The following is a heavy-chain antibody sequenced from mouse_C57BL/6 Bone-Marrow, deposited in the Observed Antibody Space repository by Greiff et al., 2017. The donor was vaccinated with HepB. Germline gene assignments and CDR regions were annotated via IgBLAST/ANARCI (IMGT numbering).Heavy chain of an antibody. D-gene: IGHD1-1*01. Sequence: QVQLQQPGAELVKPGASVKLSCKASGYTFTSYWMQWVKQRPGQGLEWIGVINPNYGTTSYNQKFKGKATLTVDQSSSTAYMQLNSLTSEDSAVYYCARGTTVVGAMDYWGQGTSVTVSS. CDR3: ARGTTVVGAMDY. J-gene: IGHJ4*01. CDR2: INPNYGTT. CDR1: GYTFTSYW. V-gene: IGHV1-50*01.